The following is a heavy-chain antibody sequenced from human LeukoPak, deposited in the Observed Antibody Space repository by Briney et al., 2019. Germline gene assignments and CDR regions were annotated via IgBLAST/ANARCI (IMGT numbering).Heavy chain of an antibody. CDR2: MNPNSGNT. Sequence: ASVTVSCQASGYTFTSYDINWVRQATGQGLEWMGWMNPNSGNTGYAQKFKGRVTMTRNTSISTAYMELSSLRSEDTAVYYCARGHDFWSGYYLNYYYYYGMDVWGQGTTVTVSS. CDR3: ARGHDFWSGYYLNYYYYYGMDV. J-gene: IGHJ6*02. CDR1: GYTFTSYD. V-gene: IGHV1-8*01. D-gene: IGHD3-3*01.